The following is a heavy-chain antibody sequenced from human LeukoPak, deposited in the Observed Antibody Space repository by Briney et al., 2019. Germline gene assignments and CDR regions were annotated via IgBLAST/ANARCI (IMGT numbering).Heavy chain of an antibody. CDR3: ARDSTLRYCGGDCYTFDY. J-gene: IGHJ4*02. D-gene: IGHD2-21*02. CDR1: GFIFSTYW. CDR2: INSDGSST. V-gene: IGHV3-74*01. Sequence: QPGGSLRLSCAASGFIFSTYWMHWVRQGPGKGLVWVSRINSDGSSTNYADSVKGRFTISRDNAKNTLYLQMNSLRAEDTAVYYCARDSTLRYCGGDCYTFDYWGQGTLVTVSS.